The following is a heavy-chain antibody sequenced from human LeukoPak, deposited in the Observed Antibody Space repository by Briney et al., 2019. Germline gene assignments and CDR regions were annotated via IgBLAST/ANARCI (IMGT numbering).Heavy chain of an antibody. D-gene: IGHD6-19*01. CDR3: AKDLWTLRDWYGCFDY. Sequence: PGGSLRLSCAASGFTFSTYAMSWVRQAPGKGLEWVSVISGSGANTYYADSVKGRFTISRDNSKNTLYLQMNSLSADDTAVYYCAKDLWTLRDWYGCFDYWGQGTLVTVSS. J-gene: IGHJ4*02. CDR2: ISGSGANT. CDR1: GFTFSTYA. V-gene: IGHV3-23*01.